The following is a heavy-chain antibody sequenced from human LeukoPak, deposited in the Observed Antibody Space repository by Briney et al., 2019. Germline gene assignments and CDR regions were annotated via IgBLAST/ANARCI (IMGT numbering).Heavy chain of an antibody. Sequence: SAGYLRLSCAASAFTFSSNSMNWVPQAPGKGLEWVSSISSSSSYIYYADSVKGRFTISTDNAKNSLYLQMNSLRGEDTAVYYCARDRMVRGVIRPAYGMDVWGQGTTVTVSS. D-gene: IGHD3-10*01. CDR1: AFTFSSNS. J-gene: IGHJ6*02. V-gene: IGHV3-21*01. CDR2: ISSSSSYI. CDR3: ARDRMVRGVIRPAYGMDV.